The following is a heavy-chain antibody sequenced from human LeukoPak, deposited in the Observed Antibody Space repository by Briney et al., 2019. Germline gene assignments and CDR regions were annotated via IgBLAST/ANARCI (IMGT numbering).Heavy chain of an antibody. Sequence: SETLSLTCTVSGASISSDYYWSWIRQSPGKGLEWIGYIYYSGSTYYNSSLKSRVTISVDTSKNQFSLKLYSVTAADTAFYYCNRRRHGYNWFDPWGQGTLVTVSS. J-gene: IGHJ5*02. CDR2: IYYSGST. D-gene: IGHD3-10*01. CDR1: GASISSDYY. CDR3: NRRRHGYNWFDP. V-gene: IGHV4-30-4*08.